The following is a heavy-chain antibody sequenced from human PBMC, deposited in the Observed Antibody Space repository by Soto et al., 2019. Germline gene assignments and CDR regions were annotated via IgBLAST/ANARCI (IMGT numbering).Heavy chain of an antibody. V-gene: IGHV4-39*01. Sequence: PSAPLSITCTVSGGSISSSSYYWGWILQPPGKGLECIGSIYYSGSTYYNPSLKSRVTISVDTSKNQCSLNLSSVTAADTAVYYCARNYYDSSGPPYYFDYWGQGTLVTVSS. CDR1: GGSISSSSYY. D-gene: IGHD3-22*01. CDR3: ARNYYDSSGPPYYFDY. J-gene: IGHJ4*02. CDR2: IYYSGST.